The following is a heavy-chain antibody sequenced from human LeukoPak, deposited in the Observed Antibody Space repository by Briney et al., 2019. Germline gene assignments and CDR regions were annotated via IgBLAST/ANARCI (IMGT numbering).Heavy chain of an antibody. Sequence: GGSLRLSCAATGFTFSSDAMTWVRQVPGKGLEWVSSISGSGSNTHYADSVKGRFTISRDNPQNTLYLQMNSLRAEDAAIYYCAKTKGSSGWRGYYFDYWGQGTLVTVSS. CDR2: ISGSGSNT. D-gene: IGHD6-19*01. J-gene: IGHJ4*02. CDR1: GFTFSSDA. V-gene: IGHV3-23*01. CDR3: AKTKGSSGWRGYYFDY.